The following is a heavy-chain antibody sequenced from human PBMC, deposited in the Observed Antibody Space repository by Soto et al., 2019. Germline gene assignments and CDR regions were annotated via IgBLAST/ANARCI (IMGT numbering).Heavy chain of an antibody. D-gene: IGHD4-17*01. J-gene: IGHJ5*02. CDR2: ISYDGSNK. V-gene: IGHV3-30-3*01. CDR3: ARALGDYGGWFDP. Sequence: QVQLVESGGGVVQPGRSLRLSCAASGFTFSSYAMHWVRQAPGKGLEWVAVISYDGSNKYYADSVKGRFTISRDNSKNTLYLQMNSLRAEDTAVYYCARALGDYGGWFDPWGQGNMVTVSS. CDR1: GFTFSSYA.